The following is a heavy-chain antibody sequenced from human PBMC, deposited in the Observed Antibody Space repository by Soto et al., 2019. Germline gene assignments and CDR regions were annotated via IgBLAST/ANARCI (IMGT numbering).Heavy chain of an antibody. D-gene: IGHD4-4*01. CDR2: ISAYNGNT. CDR1: GYTFTSYG. CDR3: AREAFLGTVSLGY. J-gene: IGHJ4*02. Sequence: QVQLVQSESEVRKPGASVKFSCRASGYTFTSYGISWVRQAPGQGLEWMGWISAYNGNTNYAQRLQGRVTMTTDTSTNTAYMELRSLKSADTAVYYCAREAFLGTVSLGYWGQGTRVIVSS. V-gene: IGHV1-18*01.